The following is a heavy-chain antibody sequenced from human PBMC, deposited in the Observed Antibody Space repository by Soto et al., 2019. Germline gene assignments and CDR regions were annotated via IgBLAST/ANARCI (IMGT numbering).Heavy chain of an antibody. CDR1: GYTFTSYG. CDR2: ISTYNGNT. J-gene: IGHJ3*02. CDR3: ARDPGYSTTWHQAFDI. Sequence: QVQLVQSGAEVKKPGASVKVSCKASGYTFTSYGISWVLQAHGQGPEWMGRISTYNGNTNYVQKLQGRVTMTTDTSTNTAYMELSSLRYDDTAVYYCARDPGYSTTWHQAFDIWGQGTMVTVSS. D-gene: IGHD6-13*01. V-gene: IGHV1-18*01.